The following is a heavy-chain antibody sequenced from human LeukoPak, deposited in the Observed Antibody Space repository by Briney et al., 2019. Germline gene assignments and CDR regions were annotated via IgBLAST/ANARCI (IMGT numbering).Heavy chain of an antibody. J-gene: IGHJ4*02. CDR2: ISSSSRYI. D-gene: IGHD1-26*01. CDR1: GFTFSSYS. CDR3: ARAGLDSGSYFTDY. V-gene: IGHV3-21*01. Sequence: PGGSLRLSCAVSGFTFSSYSMNWVRRAPGKGLEWVSSISSSSRYIYYADSVKGRFTISRDNAKNSLYLQMNSLRAEDTAVYYCARAGLDSGSYFTDYWGQGTLVTVSA.